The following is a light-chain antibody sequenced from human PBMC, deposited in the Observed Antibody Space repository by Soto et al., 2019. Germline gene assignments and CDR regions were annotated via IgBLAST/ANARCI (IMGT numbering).Light chain of an antibody. CDR1: QSISTY. V-gene: IGKV1-5*03. CDR2: KAS. J-gene: IGKJ1*01. Sequence: DIHMTQSPCTVSASVEDIVTITCRASQSISTYLAWYQQRPGKAPKLLIYKASSLESGVPSRFSGSGSGTEFTLTISSLQPDDFATYYCQQYNSYRWTFGLGTKVDIK. CDR3: QQYNSYRWT.